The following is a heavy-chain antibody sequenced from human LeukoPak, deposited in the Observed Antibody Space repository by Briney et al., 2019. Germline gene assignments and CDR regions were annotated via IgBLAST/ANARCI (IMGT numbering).Heavy chain of an antibody. CDR1: GGTFSSYA. V-gene: IGHV1-69*04. D-gene: IGHD1-26*01. CDR3: AIPSRGKVGATLLGY. Sequence: SVKVSCKASGGTFSSYAISWVRQAPGQGLEWMGRIIPILGIANYAQKFQGRVTITADKSTSTAYMELSSLRSEDTAVYYCAIPSRGKVGATLLGYWGQGTLVTVSS. J-gene: IGHJ4*02. CDR2: IIPILGIA.